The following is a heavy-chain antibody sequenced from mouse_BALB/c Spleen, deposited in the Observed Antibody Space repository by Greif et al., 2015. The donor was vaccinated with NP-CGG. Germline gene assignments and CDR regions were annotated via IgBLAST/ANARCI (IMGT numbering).Heavy chain of an antibody. CDR1: GFTFSSYG. CDR2: ISSGGSYT. D-gene: IGHD1-1*01. V-gene: IGHV5-6*01. Sequence: DVQLVESGGDLVKPGGSLKLSCAASGFTFSSYGMSWVRQTPDKRLEWVATISSGGSYTYYPDSVKGRFTISRDNAKNSLYLQMSSLKSEDTAMYYCARHEDYYGAMDYWGQGTSVTVSS. J-gene: IGHJ4*01. CDR3: ARHEDYYGAMDY.